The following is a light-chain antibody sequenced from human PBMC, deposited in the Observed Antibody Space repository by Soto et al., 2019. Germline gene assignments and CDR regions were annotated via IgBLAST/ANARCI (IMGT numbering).Light chain of an antibody. Sequence: QPVLTQPPSVSGAPGQRVTISCTGSSSNIGAGYDVHWYQQLPGTAPKLLIYGNTHRPSGVPDRFSVSKSGTSASLAITELQAEDEADYYCQSYDSSLSGYVFGAGTQLTVL. CDR3: QSYDSSLSGYV. CDR2: GNT. CDR1: SSNIGAGYD. J-gene: IGLJ7*01. V-gene: IGLV1-40*01.